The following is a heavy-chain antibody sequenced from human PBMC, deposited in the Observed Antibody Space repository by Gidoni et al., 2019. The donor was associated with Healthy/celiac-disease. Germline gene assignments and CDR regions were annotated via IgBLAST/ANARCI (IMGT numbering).Heavy chain of an antibody. Sequence: QITLKESGPTLVKPTQTLTLTCTCSGCPLSTSGAGVGWIRQPPGKALEWLALIYWDDDKRYSPSLKSRITITKDTTKNQVVLTMTNMDTVDTATYYYAHTYSSSDYDYYMDVWGKGTTVTVSS. V-gene: IGHV2-5*02. D-gene: IGHD6-6*01. CDR3: AHTYSSSDYDYYMDV. CDR2: IYWDDDK. J-gene: IGHJ6*03. CDR1: GCPLSTSGAG.